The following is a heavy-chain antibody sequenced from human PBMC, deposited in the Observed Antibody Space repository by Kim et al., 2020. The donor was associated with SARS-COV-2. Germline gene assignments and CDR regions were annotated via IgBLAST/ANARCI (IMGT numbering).Heavy chain of an antibody. CDR1: GGSFSGYY. J-gene: IGHJ4*02. CDR2: INHSGST. CDR3: ARLSGVLVGYCSSTSCYRRNQQFDY. V-gene: IGHV4-34*01. D-gene: IGHD2-2*02. Sequence: SETLSLTCAVYGGSFSGYYWSWIRQPPGKGLEWIGEINHSGSTNYNPSLKSRVTISVDTSKNQFSLKLSSVTAADTAVYYCARLSGVLVGYCSSTSCYRRNQQFDYWGQGTLVTVSS.